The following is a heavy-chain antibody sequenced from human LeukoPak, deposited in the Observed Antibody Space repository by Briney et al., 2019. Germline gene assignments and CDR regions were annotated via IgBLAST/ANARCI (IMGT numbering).Heavy chain of an antibody. J-gene: IGHJ5*02. D-gene: IGHD6-13*01. CDR3: ARDSGSSSWYWFDP. CDR2: ISSSSSYI. Sequence: GGSLRLSCAASGFTFSSYSMNWVRQAPGKGLEGGSSISSSSSYIYYADSVKGRFPISRDNAKNSLYLQMNSLRAEDTAVYYCARDSGSSSWYWFDPWGQGTLVTVSS. CDR1: GFTFSSYS. V-gene: IGHV3-21*01.